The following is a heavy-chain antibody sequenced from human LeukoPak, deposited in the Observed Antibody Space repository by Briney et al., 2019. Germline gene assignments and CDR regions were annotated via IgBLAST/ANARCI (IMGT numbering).Heavy chain of an antibody. CDR2: IYTSGST. CDR3: ARGTAIFGVVREYNWFDP. J-gene: IGHJ5*02. V-gene: IGHV4-4*07. Sequence: SETLSLTCTVSGGSISSYHWSWIRQPAGKGLEWIGRIYTSGSTNYNPSLKSRVTMSVDTSKNQFSLKLSSVTAADTAVYYCARGTAIFGVVREYNWFDPWGQGTLVTVSS. D-gene: IGHD3-3*01. CDR1: GGSISSYH.